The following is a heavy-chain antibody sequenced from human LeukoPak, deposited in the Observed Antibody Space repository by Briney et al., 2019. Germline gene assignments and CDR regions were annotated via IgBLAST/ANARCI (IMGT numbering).Heavy chain of an antibody. CDR1: GGSFSGYY. CDR2: INHSGST. D-gene: IGHD1-26*01. Sequence: SETLSLTCAVYGGSFSGYYWSWIRQPPGKGLEWIREINHSGSTNYNPSLKSRVTISVDTSKNQFSLKLSSVTAADTAVYYCARGLHSLYYYYYYMDVWGKGTTVTVSS. J-gene: IGHJ6*03. V-gene: IGHV4-34*01. CDR3: ARGLHSLYYYYYYMDV.